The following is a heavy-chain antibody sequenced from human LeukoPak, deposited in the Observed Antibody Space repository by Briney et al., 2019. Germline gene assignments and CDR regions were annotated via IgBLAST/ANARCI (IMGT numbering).Heavy chain of an antibody. CDR3: TRGLRCSSHGCYADY. D-gene: IGHD2-2*01. J-gene: IGHJ4*02. Sequence: SETLSLTCTVSGGSITDYYWSWIRQPAGEGLEWIGRIYSTGGTHYNPSFKNRVIMSVDTSRNQFSLKLTSVTAADTAVCYCTRGLRCSSHGCYADYWGQGTLVTVSS. V-gene: IGHV4-4*07. CDR1: GGSITDYY. CDR2: IYSTGGT.